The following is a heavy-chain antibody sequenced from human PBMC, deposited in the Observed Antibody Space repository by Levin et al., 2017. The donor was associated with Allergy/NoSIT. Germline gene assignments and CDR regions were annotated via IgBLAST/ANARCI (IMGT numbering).Heavy chain of an antibody. J-gene: IGHJ6*03. V-gene: IGHV4-34*01. D-gene: IGHD3-22*01. CDR2: INRSGST. Sequence: PSETLSLTCAVFGESFSDYFWTWTRQSPGKGLEWIGEINRSGSTNYNPSLESRVTISVDTSKNQFSLRLSSVTAADTAVYYCARTFLEKATSSYVSTGRFNGYYYYYYMDVWGEGTTVTVSS. CDR1: GESFSDYF. CDR3: ARTFLEKATSSYVSTGRFNGYYYYYYMDV.